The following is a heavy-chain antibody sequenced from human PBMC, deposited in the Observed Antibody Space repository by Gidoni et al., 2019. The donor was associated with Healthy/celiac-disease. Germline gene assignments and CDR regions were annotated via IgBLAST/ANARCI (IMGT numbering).Heavy chain of an antibody. CDR3: ARDPRGAGYHSYGMDV. J-gene: IGHJ6*02. CDR1: GFTFSSYA. Sequence: QVQLVESGGGVVQPGRSLRLSCAASGFTFSSYAMHWVRQAPGKGLEWVAVISYDGSNKYYADSVKGRFTISRDNSKNTLYLQRNSLRAEDTAVYYCARDPRGAGYHSYGMDVWGQGTTVTVSS. CDR2: ISYDGSNK. V-gene: IGHV3-30-3*01. D-gene: IGHD1-26*01.